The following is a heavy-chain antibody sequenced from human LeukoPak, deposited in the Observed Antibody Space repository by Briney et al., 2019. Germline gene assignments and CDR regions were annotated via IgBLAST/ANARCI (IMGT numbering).Heavy chain of an antibody. CDR2: ISWNSGSI. CDR1: GFTFSNAW. Sequence: GGSLRLSCAASGFTFSNAWMSWVRQAPGKGLEWVSGISWNSGSIGYADSVKGRFTISRDNAKNSLYLQMNSLRAEDTALYYCAKDQGSSGWFDAFDIWGQGTMVTVSS. CDR3: AKDQGSSGWFDAFDI. D-gene: IGHD6-19*01. V-gene: IGHV3-9*01. J-gene: IGHJ3*02.